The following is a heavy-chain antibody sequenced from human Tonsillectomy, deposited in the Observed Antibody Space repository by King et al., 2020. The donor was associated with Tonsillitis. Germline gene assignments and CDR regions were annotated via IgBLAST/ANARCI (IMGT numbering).Heavy chain of an antibody. CDR1: GFTFDDYA. CDR3: AKEKGLTTVTTNGFDY. D-gene: IGHD4-17*01. Sequence: VQLVESGGGLVQPGRSLRLSCAASGFTFDDYAMHWVRQAPGKGLEWVSGISCNSGTIGYADSVQGRVTISRDNAKNSLYLQMNSLRAEDTVLYYCAKEKGLTTVTTNGFDYWGQGTLGTVSS. V-gene: IGHV3-9*01. CDR2: ISCNSGTI. J-gene: IGHJ4*02.